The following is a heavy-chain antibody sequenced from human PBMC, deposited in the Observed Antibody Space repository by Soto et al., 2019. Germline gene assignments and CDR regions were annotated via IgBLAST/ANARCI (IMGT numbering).Heavy chain of an antibody. V-gene: IGHV3-33*01. Sequence: QVQLVESGGGVVQPGRSLRLSCAASGFTFSSYGMHWVRQAPGKGLEWVAVIWYDGSNKYYADSVKGRFTISRDNSKNTLYLQMNSLGAEDTAVYYCGRVDRGSSLFYYDYGMHVWGQGTTVTVSS. J-gene: IGHJ6*02. CDR2: IWYDGSNK. CDR1: GFTFSSYG. CDR3: GRVDRGSSLFYYDYGMHV. D-gene: IGHD6-6*01.